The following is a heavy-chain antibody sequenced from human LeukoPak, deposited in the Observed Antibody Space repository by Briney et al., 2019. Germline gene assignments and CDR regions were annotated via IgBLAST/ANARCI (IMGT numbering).Heavy chain of an antibody. Sequence: SETLSLTCTVSGGSISSYYWSWIRQPAGKGLEWIGRIYTSGSTNYNPSLKSRVTMSVDTSKNQFSLKLSSVTAADTAVYYCARDPGQSQLLWFGELSHYYYYGMDVWGQGTTVTVSS. V-gene: IGHV4-4*07. CDR2: IYTSGST. J-gene: IGHJ6*02. D-gene: IGHD3-10*01. CDR3: ARDPGQSQLLWFGELSHYYYYGMDV. CDR1: GGSISSYY.